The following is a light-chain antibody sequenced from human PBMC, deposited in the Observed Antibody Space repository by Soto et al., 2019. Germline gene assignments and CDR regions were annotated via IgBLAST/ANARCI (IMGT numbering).Light chain of an antibody. Sequence: QSVLTQPASVSGSPGQSITISCTGTSNDVGGYNYVSWYQQHPGKAPKLMIYEVSNRPSGVSNRFSGSKSGNTASLTISGLQAEDEADYYCNSYTSSSTLVFGGGTKLTVL. J-gene: IGLJ2*01. V-gene: IGLV2-14*01. CDR2: EVS. CDR1: SNDVGGYNY. CDR3: NSYTSSSTLV.